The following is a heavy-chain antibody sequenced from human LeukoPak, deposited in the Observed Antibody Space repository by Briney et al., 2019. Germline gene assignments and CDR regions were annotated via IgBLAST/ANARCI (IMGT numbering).Heavy chain of an antibody. D-gene: IGHD3-16*01. J-gene: IGHJ4*02. CDR3: ARGGGTHYDY. V-gene: IGHV1-3*03. CDR2: INSNGNT. Sequence: GASVKVSCKASGYTFTSYAIHWVRQAPRQRLEWMGWINSNGNTKYSQEIQGRVSFTRDTSACTAYMELSSLRSEEMAVYYCARGGGTHYDYRGQGTLVTVSS. CDR1: GYTFTSYA.